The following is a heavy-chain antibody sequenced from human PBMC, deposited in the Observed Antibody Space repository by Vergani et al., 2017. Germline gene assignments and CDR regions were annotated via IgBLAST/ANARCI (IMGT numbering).Heavy chain of an antibody. CDR2: ISYDGSNK. CDR3: TTPTKWELRYYFDY. CDR1: GFTFSSYG. Sequence: QVQLVESGGGVVQPGRSLRLSCAASGFTFSSYGMHWVRQAPGKGLECVAVISYDGSNKYYVDSVRGRFTISRDNSKNTLYLQMDSLRAEDTAVYYCTTPTKWELRYYFDYWGQGTLVTVSS. D-gene: IGHD3-9*01. V-gene: IGHV3-30*03. J-gene: IGHJ4*02.